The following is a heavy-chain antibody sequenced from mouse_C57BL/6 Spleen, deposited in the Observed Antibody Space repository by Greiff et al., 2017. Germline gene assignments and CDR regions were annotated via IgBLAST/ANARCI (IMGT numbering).Heavy chain of an antibody. CDR2: IRSKSSNYAT. D-gene: IGHD4-1*01. CDR3: VSSNWDVGYFDV. Sequence: EVQLVESGGGLVQPKGSLKLSCAASGFTFNTYAMHWVRQAPGKGLEWVARIRSKSSNYATYYADSVKDRLTISRDDSQSMLYLQMNNLKTEDTAMYCCVSSNWDVGYFDVWGTGTTVTGSS. CDR1: GFTFNTYA. J-gene: IGHJ1*03. V-gene: IGHV10-3*01.